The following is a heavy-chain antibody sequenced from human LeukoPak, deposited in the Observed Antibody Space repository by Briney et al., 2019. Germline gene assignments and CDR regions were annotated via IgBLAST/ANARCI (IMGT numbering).Heavy chain of an antibody. J-gene: IGHJ4*02. V-gene: IGHV3-15*07. D-gene: IGHD1-20*01. CDR3: STLTSRGLSDS. CDR2: IKSKADGETI. CDR1: GFTFTNAW. Sequence: GGSLRLSCAASGFTFTNAWTNWVRQAPGKGLEWVGRIKSKADGETIDYAAPVKGRFTFSRDDSKNMLYLQMNSLKSEDTAVYYCSTLTSRGLSDSWGQGTLVTVSS.